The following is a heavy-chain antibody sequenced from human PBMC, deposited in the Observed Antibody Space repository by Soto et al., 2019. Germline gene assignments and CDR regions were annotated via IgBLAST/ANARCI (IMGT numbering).Heavy chain of an antibody. J-gene: IGHJ4*02. D-gene: IGHD6-13*01. CDR3: ASPPSSIAAAGPFDY. Sequence: GGSLRLSCAASGFTFSSYAMSWVRQAPGKGLEWVSAISGSGGSTYYADSVKGRFTISRDNSKNTLYLQMNSLRAEDTAVYYCASPPSSIAAAGPFDYWGQGTLVTVSS. V-gene: IGHV3-23*01. CDR1: GFTFSSYA. CDR2: ISGSGGST.